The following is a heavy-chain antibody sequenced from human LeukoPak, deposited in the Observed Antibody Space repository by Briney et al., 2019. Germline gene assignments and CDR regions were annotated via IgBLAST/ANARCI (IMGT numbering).Heavy chain of an antibody. D-gene: IGHD2-2*01. CDR3: ARPRGSSTSCRICSWFDP. J-gene: IGHJ5*02. CDR1: GFTFDDYA. CDR2: ISWNSGSI. Sequence: GGSLRLSCAASGFTFDDYAMHWVRQAPGKGLEWVSGISWNSGSIGYADSVKGRFTISRDNAKNSLYLQMNSLRAEDTAVYYCARPRGSSTSCRICSWFDPWGQGTLVTVSS. V-gene: IGHV3-9*01.